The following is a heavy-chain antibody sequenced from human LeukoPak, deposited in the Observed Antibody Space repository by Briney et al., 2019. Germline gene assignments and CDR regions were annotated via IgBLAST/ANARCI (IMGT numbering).Heavy chain of an antibody. V-gene: IGHV1-69*13. J-gene: IGHJ6*02. CDR2: IIPIFGTA. D-gene: IGHD3-22*01. CDR1: GGTFSSYA. CDR3: ARPYDSSGYTYGMDV. Sequence: SVKVSCEASGGTFSSYAISWVRQAPGQGLEWMGGIIPIFGTANYAQKFQGRVTITADESTSTAYMELSSLRSEDTAVYYCARPYDSSGYTYGMDVWGQGTTVTVSS.